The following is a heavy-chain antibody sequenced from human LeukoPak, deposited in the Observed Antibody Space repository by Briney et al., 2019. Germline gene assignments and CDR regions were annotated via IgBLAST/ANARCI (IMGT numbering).Heavy chain of an antibody. CDR2: ISTHNGDT. D-gene: IGHD3-3*02. J-gene: IGHJ3*01. CDR1: GYTFIDYG. CDR3: ARHFFLCSGHSYDVFKV. V-gene: IGHV1-18*01. Sequence: GASVKVSGKSSGYTFIDYGISWVRQAPGQGLEWMGWISTHNGDTTYAQSLQGRVNMTMDTSAKTVYMELGSLRFDDTAVYYCARHFFLCSGHSYDVFKVGGKGTVVTVSS.